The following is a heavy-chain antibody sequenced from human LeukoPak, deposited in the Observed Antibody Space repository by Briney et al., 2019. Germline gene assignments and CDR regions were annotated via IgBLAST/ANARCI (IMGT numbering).Heavy chain of an antibody. CDR1: GYTLTGYY. J-gene: IGHJ6*03. Sequence: ASVKVSCKASGYTLTGYYMHWVRQAPGQGLEWMGRINPNSGGTNYAQKFQGRVTMTRDTSISTAYMELSRLRSDDTAVYYRARDLAHGSGTPTNYYYYYYMDVWGKGTTVTVSS. V-gene: IGHV1-2*06. CDR3: ARDLAHGSGTPTNYYYYYYMDV. D-gene: IGHD3-10*01. CDR2: INPNSGGT.